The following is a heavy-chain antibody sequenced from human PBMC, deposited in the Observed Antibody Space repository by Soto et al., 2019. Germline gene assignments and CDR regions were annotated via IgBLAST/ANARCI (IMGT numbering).Heavy chain of an antibody. CDR3: ARKSYYVDSGFYDY. V-gene: IGHV3-21*01. Sequence: KPGGSLRLSCAASGFSFSRHSMNWVRQAPGKGLEWVSSISPTSEYIYHADSVKGRFTISRDNAKNSLYLQMDSLRADDTAVYYCARKSYYVDSGFYDYWGQGA. CDR2: ISPTSEYI. J-gene: IGHJ4*02. D-gene: IGHD3-22*01. CDR1: GFSFSRHS.